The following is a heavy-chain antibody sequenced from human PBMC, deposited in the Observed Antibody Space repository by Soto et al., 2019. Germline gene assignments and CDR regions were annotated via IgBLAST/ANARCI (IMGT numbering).Heavy chain of an antibody. V-gene: IGHV4-31*03. D-gene: IGHD3-9*01. Sequence: SETLSLTCTVSGGSISSGGCYWNWIRQHSGKGLEWIGYVYYSGSTYYTPSLRSRVTMSADTSKNQFSLKLSSVTAADTALYYCARGADNSYNWFDPWGQGTLVTVSS. CDR1: GGSISSGGCY. J-gene: IGHJ5*02. CDR3: ARGADNSYNWFDP. CDR2: VYYSGST.